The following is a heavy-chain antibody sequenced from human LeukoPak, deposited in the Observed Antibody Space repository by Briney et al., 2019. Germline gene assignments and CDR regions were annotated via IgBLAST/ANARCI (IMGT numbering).Heavy chain of an antibody. CDR2: IIPIFGTA. D-gene: IGHD5-18*01. Sequence: SVKVSCKASGGTFSSDAISWVRQAHGQGLEWMGRIIPIFGTANYAQKFQGRVTITTDESTSTAYMELSSLRSEDTAVFYCARQVAGYSYGSFDYWGQGTLVTVSS. CDR1: GGTFSSDA. V-gene: IGHV1-69*05. J-gene: IGHJ4*02. CDR3: ARQVAGYSYGSFDY.